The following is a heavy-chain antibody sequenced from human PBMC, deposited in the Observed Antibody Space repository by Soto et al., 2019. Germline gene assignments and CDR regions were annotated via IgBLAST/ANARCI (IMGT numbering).Heavy chain of an antibody. V-gene: IGHV3-64*01. J-gene: IGHJ4*02. Sequence: EVQLVESGGGLVQPGGSLRLSCAASGFTFSSYAMHWVRQAPGKGLEYVSAISSNGGSTYYANFVKGRFTISRDNSKNTLYLQMGSLRAEDVAVYYCARFSGYYSDYWGQGTLVTVSS. CDR2: ISSNGGST. CDR3: ARFSGYYSDY. CDR1: GFTFSSYA. D-gene: IGHD3-22*01.